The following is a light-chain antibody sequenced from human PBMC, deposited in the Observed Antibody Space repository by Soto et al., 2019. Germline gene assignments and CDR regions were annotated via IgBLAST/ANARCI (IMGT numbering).Light chain of an antibody. V-gene: IGKV1-27*01. J-gene: IGKJ3*01. Sequence: DIQMTQSPSSLSASVGDRVTITCRASQGISNYLAWYQQKPGKVPKLLIYAASNLQLGVPSRFSGSGSGTDFTLTISSLQPEDVANYYCQKHNSAHFPFGTGTKVDIK. CDR2: AAS. CDR1: QGISNY. CDR3: QKHNSAHFP.